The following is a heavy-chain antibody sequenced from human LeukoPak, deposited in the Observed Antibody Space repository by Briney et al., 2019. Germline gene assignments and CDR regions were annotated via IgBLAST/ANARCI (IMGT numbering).Heavy chain of an antibody. CDR3: AKDMARYSGYGVIDY. J-gene: IGHJ4*02. CDR1: GFTFSSYG. D-gene: IGHD5-12*01. Sequence: GGSLRLSCAASGFTFSSYGMHWVRQAPGKGLEWVAVISYDGSNEYYTDSVKGQFTISRDNSKNTLYLQMNSLRTEDTAVYYCAKDMARYSGYGVIDYWGQGTLVTVSS. V-gene: IGHV3-30*18. CDR2: ISYDGSNE.